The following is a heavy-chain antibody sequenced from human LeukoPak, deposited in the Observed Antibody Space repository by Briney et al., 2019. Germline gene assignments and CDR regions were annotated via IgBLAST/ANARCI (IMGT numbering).Heavy chain of an antibody. D-gene: IGHD3-3*01. CDR3: ARENSYYDFWSGHMEIDY. Sequence: PGGSLRLSCAASKFNFEDYGMSWVRQAPGRGLEWISDINWSGASTAYADSVRGRFTISRDNAKNSLYLQMNSLRAEDTAVYYCARENSYYDFWSGHMEIDYWGQGTLVTVSS. CDR1: KFNFEDYG. CDR2: INWSGAST. J-gene: IGHJ4*02. V-gene: IGHV3-20*04.